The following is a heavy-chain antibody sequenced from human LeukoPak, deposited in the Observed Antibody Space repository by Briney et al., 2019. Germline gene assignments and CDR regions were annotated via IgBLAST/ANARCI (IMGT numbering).Heavy chain of an antibody. CDR2: INHSGSI. J-gene: IGHJ6*03. Sequence: SETLSLTCGVYGGSFSGYYWNWIRQPPGKGLEWIGEINHSGSINYNPSLKSRVTISVDTSKNQFSLNLSSVTAADTAVYYCSVTGQRPYYYYYMDVWGKGTTVTISS. D-gene: IGHD2-21*02. CDR1: GGSFSGYY. V-gene: IGHV4-34*01. CDR3: SVTGQRPYYYYYMDV.